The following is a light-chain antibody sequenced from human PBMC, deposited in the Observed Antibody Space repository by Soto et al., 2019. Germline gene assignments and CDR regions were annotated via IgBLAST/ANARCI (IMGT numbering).Light chain of an antibody. J-gene: IGLJ1*01. V-gene: IGLV2-14*01. CDR2: DVS. Sequence: QSALTQPASVSGSPGQSITISCTGTSSDVGAYNYVSWYQQHPGKAPKLTIYDVSNRPSGVSSRFSGSKSGNTASLTFSGLQAEDEADYYCSSYTTSSIYVFGTGTKLTVL. CDR1: SSDVGAYNY. CDR3: SSYTTSSIYV.